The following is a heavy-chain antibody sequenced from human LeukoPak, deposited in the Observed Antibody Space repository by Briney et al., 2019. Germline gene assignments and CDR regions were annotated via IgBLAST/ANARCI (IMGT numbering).Heavy chain of an antibody. CDR1: GFTFSSYA. CDR2: ISGSGGST. V-gene: IGHV3-23*01. J-gene: IGHJ4*02. D-gene: IGHD3-22*01. CDR3: AKKRGYDSSGYRDYFDY. Sequence: GGSLRLSCAASGFTFSSYAMSWVRQAPGKGLEWVSAISGSGGSTYYAGSVKGRFTISRDNSKNTLYLQMNSLRAEDTAVYYCAKKRGYDSSGYRDYFDYWGQGTLVTVSS.